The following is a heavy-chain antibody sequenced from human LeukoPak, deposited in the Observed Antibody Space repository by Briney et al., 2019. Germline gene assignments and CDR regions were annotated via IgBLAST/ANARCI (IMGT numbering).Heavy chain of an antibody. V-gene: IGHV3-21*01. CDR3: ARTPDSYDSSGYYWFDY. CDR2: ISSSSTYI. Sequence: GGSLRLSCAASGFTFYTFTMNWIRQAPGKGLEWVSSISSSSTYIYYADSVKGRFTISRDNAQNSLYLQMNSLRAEDTAVYYCARTPDSYDSSGYYWFDYWGQGTLVTVSS. CDR1: GFTFYTFT. J-gene: IGHJ4*02. D-gene: IGHD3-22*01.